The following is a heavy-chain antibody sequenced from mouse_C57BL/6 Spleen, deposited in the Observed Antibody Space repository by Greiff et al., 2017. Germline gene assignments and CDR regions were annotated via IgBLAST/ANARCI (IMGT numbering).Heavy chain of an antibody. CDR1: GYSITSGYD. Sequence: EVKLQESGPGMVKPSQSLSLTCTVTGYSITSGYDWHWIRHFPGNKLEWMGYISYSGSTNYNPSLKIRNSITHDTSKNHFFLKLNSVTTEDTATYYCARAGGIYYYGSSYGAMDYWGQGTSVTVSS. CDR2: ISYSGST. V-gene: IGHV3-1*01. CDR3: ARAGGIYYYGSSYGAMDY. J-gene: IGHJ4*01. D-gene: IGHD1-1*01.